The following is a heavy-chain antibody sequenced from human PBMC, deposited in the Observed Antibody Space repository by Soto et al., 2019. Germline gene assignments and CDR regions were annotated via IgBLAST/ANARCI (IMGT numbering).Heavy chain of an antibody. D-gene: IGHD3-22*01. J-gene: IGHJ1*01. CDR3: ARDSELQDSDYYDSSGYYWFHFQH. CDR2: IYYSGST. Sequence: SETLSLTCTVSGGSISSGGYYWSWIRQHPGKGLEWIGYIYYSGSTYYNPSLKSRVTISVDTSKNQFSLKLSSVTAADTAVYYCARDSELQDSDYYDSSGYYWFHFQHWGQGTLVTVSS. CDR1: GGSISSGGYY. V-gene: IGHV4-31*03.